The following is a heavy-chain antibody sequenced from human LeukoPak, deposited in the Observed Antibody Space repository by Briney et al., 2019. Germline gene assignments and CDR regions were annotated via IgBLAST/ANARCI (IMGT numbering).Heavy chain of an antibody. V-gene: IGHV1-2*02. J-gene: IGHJ4*02. D-gene: IGHD5-18*01. CDR3: ARAGDTAMETSC. CDR2: INPNSGGT. Sequence: GASVKVSCKASGYTFTGYYMHWVRQAPGQGLEWMGWINPNSGGTNYAQKFQGMVTMSRDTSISTAYMELSRLRSDDTAVYYCARAGDTAMETSCWGQGTLVTVSS. CDR1: GYTFTGYY.